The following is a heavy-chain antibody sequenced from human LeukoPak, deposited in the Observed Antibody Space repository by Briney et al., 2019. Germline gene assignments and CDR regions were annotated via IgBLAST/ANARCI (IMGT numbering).Heavy chain of an antibody. V-gene: IGHV3-23*01. CDR2: ISGSGGST. CDR3: AKDLSRYYVSSGYYLQ. Sequence: GGSLRLSCAASGFTFSSYGMNWVRQAPGKGLEWVSVISGSGGSTYHADSVKGRFTISRDNSKNTLYLQMNSLRAEDTAVYYCAKDLSRYYVSSGYYLQWGQGTLVTVSS. J-gene: IGHJ4*02. D-gene: IGHD3-22*01. CDR1: GFTFSSYG.